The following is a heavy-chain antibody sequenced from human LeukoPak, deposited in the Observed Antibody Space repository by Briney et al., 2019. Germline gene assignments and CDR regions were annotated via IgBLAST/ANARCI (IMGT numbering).Heavy chain of an antibody. V-gene: IGHV4-59*01. Sequence: ETLSLTCTVSGGSISSYYWSWIRQPPGKGLEWIGYIYYSGSTNYNPSLKSRVTISVDTSKNQFSLKLSSVTAADTAVYYCARAKGTYSSSWSSDAFDIWGQGTMVTVSS. CDR2: IYYSGST. D-gene: IGHD6-13*01. CDR3: ARAKGTYSSSWSSDAFDI. CDR1: GGSISSYY. J-gene: IGHJ3*02.